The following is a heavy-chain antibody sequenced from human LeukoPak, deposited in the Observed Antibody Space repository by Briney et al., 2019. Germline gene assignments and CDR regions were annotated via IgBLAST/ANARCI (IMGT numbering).Heavy chain of an antibody. V-gene: IGHV3-30-3*01. J-gene: IGHJ4*02. CDR1: GFTSSSYA. D-gene: IGHD6-19*01. Sequence: GGSLRLSCAASGFTSSSYAMHSVRQAPGKGLEWVAVISYDGSNKYYADSVKGRFTISRDNSENTLYLQMNSLRAEDTAVYYCARDRAVAGIRDFDYWGQGTLVTVSS. CDR3: ARDRAVAGIRDFDY. CDR2: ISYDGSNK.